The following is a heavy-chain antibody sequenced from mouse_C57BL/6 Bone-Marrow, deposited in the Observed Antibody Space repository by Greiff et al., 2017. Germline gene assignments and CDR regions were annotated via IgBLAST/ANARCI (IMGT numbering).Heavy chain of an antibody. CDR2: ISSGGDYI. Sequence: EVKLVESGEGLVKPGGSLKLSCAASGFTFSSYAMSWVRQTPEKRLEWVAYISSGGDYIYSADTVKGRLTISRDNARNTLYLQMSSLKSEDTAMCCYTRDWSAWGFAYWGQGTLVTVSA. CDR3: TRDWSAWGFAY. V-gene: IGHV5-9-1*02. CDR1: GFTFSSYA. J-gene: IGHJ3*01. D-gene: IGHD6-1*01.